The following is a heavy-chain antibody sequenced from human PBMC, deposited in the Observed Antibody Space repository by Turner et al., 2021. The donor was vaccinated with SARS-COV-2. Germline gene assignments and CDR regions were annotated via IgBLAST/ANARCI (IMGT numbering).Heavy chain of an antibody. V-gene: IGHV4-4*07. D-gene: IGHD4-17*01. CDR2: IYTSWST. J-gene: IGHJ6*02. CDR1: GGSISSFY. CDR3: AREWLESTTVTTAAYYFGMDV. Sequence: QVQLQESGPGQVKPAETLSPTCPVSGGSISSFYWSWGRQPAGKGMEWIGRIYTSWSTNYNPSLKSRVTMSIDTSKNRFSLKLSSVTAADTAVYYCAREWLESTTVTTAAYYFGMDVWGQGTTVTVSS.